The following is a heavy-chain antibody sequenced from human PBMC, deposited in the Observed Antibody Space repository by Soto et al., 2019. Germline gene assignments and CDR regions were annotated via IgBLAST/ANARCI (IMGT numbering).Heavy chain of an antibody. V-gene: IGHV1-69*01. CDR3: ASSARLDLVLIFFGLTV. CDR1: GGTFTSTA. J-gene: IGHJ6*02. D-gene: IGHD6-6*01. CDR2: IIPVLGTP. Sequence: QVLLVQSSAEVKKPGSSVKVSCKASGGTFTSTAFSWVRQAPGQGLEWMGGIIPVLGTPNYAQKFQARLTVTADASTTTVHMELSSQRSDDTAVYYRASSARLDLVLIFFGLTVWGQGTTVTVSS.